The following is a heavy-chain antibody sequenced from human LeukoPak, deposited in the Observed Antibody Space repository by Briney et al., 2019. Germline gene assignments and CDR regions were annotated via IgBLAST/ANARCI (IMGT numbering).Heavy chain of an antibody. CDR2: IYYSGST. V-gene: IGHV4-59*01. Sequence: SETLSLTCTVSGGSISSYYWSWIRQPPGKGLEWIGYIYYSGSTNYNPSLKSRVTISVDTSKNQFSLKLSSVTAADTAVYYSARGQAASGSYEFDYWGQGTLVTVSS. CDR3: ARGQAASGSYEFDY. D-gene: IGHD1-26*01. CDR1: GGSISSYY. J-gene: IGHJ4*02.